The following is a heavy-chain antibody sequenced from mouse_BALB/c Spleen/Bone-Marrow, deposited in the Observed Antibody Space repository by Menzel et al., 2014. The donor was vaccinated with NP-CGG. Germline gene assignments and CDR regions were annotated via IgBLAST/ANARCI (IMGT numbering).Heavy chain of an antibody. CDR2: IWAGGST. Sequence: VKLVESGPGLVSPSQSLSITCTVSGFSLTSYGVHWVRQPPGKGLEWLGVIWAGGSTDYNSALMSRLSISKDNSKSQVFLKMNSLQTDDTALYYCARTGFDYWGQGTTLTVSS. CDR3: ARTGFDY. J-gene: IGHJ2*01. D-gene: IGHD4-1*01. V-gene: IGHV2-9*02. CDR1: GFSLTSYG.